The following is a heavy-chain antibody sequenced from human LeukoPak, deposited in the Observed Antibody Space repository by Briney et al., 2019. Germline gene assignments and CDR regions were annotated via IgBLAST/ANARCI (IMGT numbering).Heavy chain of an antibody. V-gene: IGHV3-21*01. CDR3: ARGFLRITMVRGVIIGWFDP. CDR1: GFTFSSYS. Sequence: GGSLRLSCAASGFTFSSYSMNWVRQAPGKGLEWVSSISSSSSYIYYADSVKGRFTISRDNAKNSLYLQMNSLRAEDTAVYYCARGFLRITMVRGVIIGWFDPWGQGTLVTVSS. CDR2: ISSSSSYI. J-gene: IGHJ5*02. D-gene: IGHD3-10*01.